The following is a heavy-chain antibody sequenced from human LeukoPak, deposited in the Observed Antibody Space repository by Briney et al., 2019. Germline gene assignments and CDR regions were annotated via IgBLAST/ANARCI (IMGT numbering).Heavy chain of an antibody. CDR1: SYSISSGYY. CDR2: IYHSGST. V-gene: IGHV4-38-2*02. J-gene: IGHJ5*02. D-gene: IGHD1-20*01. CDR3: ARRDNWNGNWFDP. Sequence: SETLSLTCTVSSYSISSGYYWGWIRQPPGKGLEWIGSIYHSGSTYYNPSLKSRVTISVDTSKNQFSLKLSSVTAADTAVYYCARRDNWNGNWFDPWGQGTLVTVSS.